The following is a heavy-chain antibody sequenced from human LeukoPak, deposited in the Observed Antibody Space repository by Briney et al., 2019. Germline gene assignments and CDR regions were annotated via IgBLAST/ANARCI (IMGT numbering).Heavy chain of an antibody. Sequence: GGSLRLSCAASGFTFSSYSRNWVRQAPGKGLEWVSSISSSSSYIYYADSVKGRFTISRDNAKNSLYLQMNSLRAEDTAVYYCARVRYGDSPFDYWGQGTLVTVSS. CDR1: GFTFSSYS. V-gene: IGHV3-21*01. J-gene: IGHJ4*02. D-gene: IGHD4-17*01. CDR3: ARVRYGDSPFDY. CDR2: ISSSSSYI.